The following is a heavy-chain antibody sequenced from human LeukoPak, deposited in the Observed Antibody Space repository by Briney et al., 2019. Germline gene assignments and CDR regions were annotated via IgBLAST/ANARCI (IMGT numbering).Heavy chain of an antibody. CDR1: GWAFNDYY. Sequence: SETLSLTCAVYGWAFNDYYWNWIRQPPGKGLEWIGEINARGDTSYNPSLKSRVTISVDTSKKRFSLRLTSMIAADTALYYCARGQVPAARGYNWFDPWGQGTLVTVSS. CDR2: INARGDT. J-gene: IGHJ5*02. V-gene: IGHV4-34*01. D-gene: IGHD2-2*01. CDR3: ARGQVPAARGYNWFDP.